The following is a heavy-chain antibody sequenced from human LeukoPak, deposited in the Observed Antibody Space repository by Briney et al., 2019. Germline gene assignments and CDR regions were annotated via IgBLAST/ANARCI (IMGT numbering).Heavy chain of an antibody. Sequence: SETLSLTCTVSGVSNSGSHWSWIRQLPGKGLEWIGYIYYSGSTNYNPSLKSRVTISVDTSRNQFSLKLSSVTAADTAVYYCARKTTGTMSPYFDYWGQGTLVTVSS. V-gene: IGHV4-59*01. J-gene: IGHJ4*02. CDR2: IYYSGST. CDR3: ARKTTGTMSPYFDY. CDR1: GVSNSGSH. D-gene: IGHD1-1*01.